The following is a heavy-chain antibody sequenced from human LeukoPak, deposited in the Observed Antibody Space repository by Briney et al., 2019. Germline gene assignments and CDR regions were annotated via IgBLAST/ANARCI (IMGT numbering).Heavy chain of an antibody. CDR3: ARHRGNYDTKPKDY. V-gene: IGHV4-39*01. CDR1: GGSISSSSYY. CDR2: IYYTGST. J-gene: IGHJ4*02. D-gene: IGHD3-22*01. Sequence: SETLSLTCTVSGGSISSSSYYWGWIRQPPGKGLEWIGSIYYTGSTYYNPSLKSRVTISVDTSKNQFSLKLSSVTAADTAVYYCARHRGNYDTKPKDYWGQGTLVTVSS.